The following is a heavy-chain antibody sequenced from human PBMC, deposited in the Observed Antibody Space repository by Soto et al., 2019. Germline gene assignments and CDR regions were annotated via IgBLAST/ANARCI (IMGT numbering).Heavy chain of an antibody. CDR3: ARSRARPNCYYYYGMDG. Sequence: ASVPVTCQDSVATLPGYYRHSVRHDTGQRLEWMGWINPNSGGTNYAQKFQGSVTMTRDTSISTAYMELSRLRSDDTAVYYCARSRARPNCYYYYGMDGWGQGTTVTLS. V-gene: IGHV1-2*02. J-gene: IGHJ6*02. CDR2: INPNSGGT. CDR1: VATLPGYY. D-gene: IGHD6-6*01.